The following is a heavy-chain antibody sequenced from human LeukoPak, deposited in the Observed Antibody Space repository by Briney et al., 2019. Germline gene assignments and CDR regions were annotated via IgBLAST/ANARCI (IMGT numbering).Heavy chain of an antibody. CDR1: GYTFTGYY. V-gene: IGHV1-2*02. J-gene: IGHJ3*02. D-gene: IGHD1-20*01. CDR2: ISPNSGAT. CDR3: ARRVTGTTSQAFDI. Sequence: EASVKVSFKASGYTFTGYYIHWVRQAPGHGLEWMGWISPNSGATNFAQKFQGGVTMTRDTSISTAYMELSRLTSDDTAVYYCARRVTGTTSQAFDIWGQGTMITVSP.